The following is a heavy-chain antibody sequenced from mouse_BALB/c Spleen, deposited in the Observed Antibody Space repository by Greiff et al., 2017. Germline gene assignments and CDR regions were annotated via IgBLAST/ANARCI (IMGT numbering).Heavy chain of an antibody. J-gene: IGHJ4*01. CDR1: GFTFSSYA. Sequence: EVHLVESGGGLVKPGGSLKLSCAASGFTFSSYAMSWVRQSPEKRLEWVAEISSGGSYTYYPDTVTGRFTISRDNAKNTLYLEMSSLRSEDTAMYYCARPLSPGAMDYWGQGTSVTVSS. CDR3: ARPLSPGAMDY. V-gene: IGHV5-9-4*01. CDR2: ISSGGSYT. D-gene: IGHD6-1*01.